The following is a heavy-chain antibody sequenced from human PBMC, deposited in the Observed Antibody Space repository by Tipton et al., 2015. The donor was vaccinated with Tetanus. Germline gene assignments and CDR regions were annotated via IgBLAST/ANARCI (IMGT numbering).Heavy chain of an antibody. D-gene: IGHD2-2*01. Sequence: TLSLTCAVSGASISSIYSWSWIRQPPGKGLEWIGYVFRSGSADYNPSLKSRVNISLDRSENQISLMLTSVTAADTAVYYCARVACSSTSCYSHYFDYWGQGTPVTVSS. V-gene: IGHV4-30-2*01. CDR1: GASISSIYS. CDR2: VFRSGSA. CDR3: ARVACSSTSCYSHYFDY. J-gene: IGHJ4*02.